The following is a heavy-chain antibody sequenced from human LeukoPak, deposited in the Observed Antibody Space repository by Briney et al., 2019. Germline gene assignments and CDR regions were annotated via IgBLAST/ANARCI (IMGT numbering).Heavy chain of an antibody. CDR1: NDPFCNYF. CDR3: ARLTVGLFFDA. D-gene: IGHD2-21*02. J-gene: IGHJ4*02. Sequence: SETLSLTSSVSNDPFCNYFWSWVRQPPGKGLEWIGYVYFDGTTNYNPSLMDRVTISVNATKNQFSLWLNSVTALDTAVYYCARLTVGLFFDAWGQGALVTVSA. CDR2: VYFDGTT. V-gene: IGHV4-59*08.